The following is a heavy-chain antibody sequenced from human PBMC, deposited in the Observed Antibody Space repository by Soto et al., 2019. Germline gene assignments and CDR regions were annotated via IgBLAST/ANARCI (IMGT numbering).Heavy chain of an antibody. Sequence: ASVKVSCKASGYTFISYGISWVRQAPGQGLEWMGWISAYNDNTSYAQKLQDRVTMTTDSSTSIAYMELRSLRSDDTAVYYCVRGLYGSGSYFNHPFDYWGQGTLVTVSS. J-gene: IGHJ4*02. CDR1: GYTFISYG. CDR3: VRGLYGSGSYFNHPFDY. CDR2: ISAYNDNT. V-gene: IGHV1-18*01. D-gene: IGHD3-10*01.